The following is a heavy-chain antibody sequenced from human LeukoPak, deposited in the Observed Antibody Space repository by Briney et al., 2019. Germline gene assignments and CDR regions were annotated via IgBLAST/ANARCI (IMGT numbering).Heavy chain of an antibody. CDR3: ARQEWIAAAGSGYFDL. J-gene: IGHJ2*01. Sequence: SQTLSLTCAISGDSVSSNSAAWNWIRQSPSRGLEWLGRTYYRSKWYNDYAVSVKSRITIKPDTSKNQFSLQLNSVTPEDTAVYYCARQEWIAAAGSGYFDLWGRGTLVTVSS. V-gene: IGHV6-1*01. CDR2: TYYRSKWYN. D-gene: IGHD6-13*01. CDR1: GDSVSSNSAA.